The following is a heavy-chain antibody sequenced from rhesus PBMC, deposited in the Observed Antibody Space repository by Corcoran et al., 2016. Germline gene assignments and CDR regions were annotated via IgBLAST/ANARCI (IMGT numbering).Heavy chain of an antibody. J-gene: IGHJ6*01. V-gene: IGHV4-127*01. Sequence: QVQLQESGPGLVKPSETLSLTCTVSGYSISSGYGWSWIRQPPGKGLEWIGYIGGNSGSTNYNPSLQCRVTISKDTSKDQFSLRLSSVTAADTAVYYCARDSRQRLVRTGLDSWGQGVVVTVSS. CDR3: ARDSRQRLVRTGLDS. CDR1: GYSISSGYG. D-gene: IGHD6S26*01. CDR2: IGGNSGST.